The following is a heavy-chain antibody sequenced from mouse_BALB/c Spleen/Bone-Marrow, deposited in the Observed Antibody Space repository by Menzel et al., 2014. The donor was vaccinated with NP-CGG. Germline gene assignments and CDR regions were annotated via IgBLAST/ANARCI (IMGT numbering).Heavy chain of an antibody. J-gene: IGHJ3*01. V-gene: IGHV1-69*02. Sequence: VQLQQSGAELVRPGASVKLSCKASGYTFTSYWINWVKQRPGQGLEWIGNIYPSDSYTNYNQKFKDKATLTADKSSSTAYMQLSSPTSEDSAVYYCTRKDYWGQGTLVTVSA. CDR3: TRKDY. CDR1: GYTFTSYW. CDR2: IYPSDSYT.